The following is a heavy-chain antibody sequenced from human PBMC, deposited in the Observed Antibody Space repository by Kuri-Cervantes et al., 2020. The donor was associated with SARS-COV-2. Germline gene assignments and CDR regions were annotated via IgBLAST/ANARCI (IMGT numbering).Heavy chain of an antibody. V-gene: IGHV3-30*04. D-gene: IGHD3-10*01. CDR3: SWHGMSYSRDYFDY. CDR1: GFTFKNYA. J-gene: IGHJ4*02. Sequence: GESLKISCAASGFTFKNYALHWVRQAPGKGLEWVALISYDGDNQYYADSVKGRFTFSRDNSKNTLYLEMNSLRAEDTGMYYCSWHGMSYSRDYFDYWGPGTLVTVSS. CDR2: ISYDGDNQ.